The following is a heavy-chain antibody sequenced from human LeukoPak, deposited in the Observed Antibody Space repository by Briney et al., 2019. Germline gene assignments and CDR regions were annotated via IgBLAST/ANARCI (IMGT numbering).Heavy chain of an antibody. V-gene: IGHV3-74*01. CDR1: GFTSSSYW. CDR3: VRGRGSYGWFDP. J-gene: IGHJ5*02. CDR2: ISGDGTAR. Sequence: GGSLRLSCAASGFTSSSYWMHWVRQVPGKGLVWVSRISGDGTARNYADSVKGRFTISRDDAKNTVDLQMNSLRGEDTAVYYCVRGRGSYGWFDPWGQGTLVTVSS. D-gene: IGHD3-10*01.